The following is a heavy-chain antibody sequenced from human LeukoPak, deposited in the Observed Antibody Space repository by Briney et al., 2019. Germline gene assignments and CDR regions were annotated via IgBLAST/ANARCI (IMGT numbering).Heavy chain of an antibody. D-gene: IGHD2-2*01. CDR3: ARDPYCSRTNCYGTGVAFDI. V-gene: IGHV3-30-3*01. Sequence: PGGSLRLSCAASGFTFSSYAMHWVRQAPGKGLEWVAVISYDGSNKYYADSVKGRFTISRDNAKNSLYLQMNSLRAEDTAVYYCARDPYCSRTNCYGTGVAFDIWGQGTMVTVSS. CDR1: GFTFSSYA. CDR2: ISYDGSNK. J-gene: IGHJ3*02.